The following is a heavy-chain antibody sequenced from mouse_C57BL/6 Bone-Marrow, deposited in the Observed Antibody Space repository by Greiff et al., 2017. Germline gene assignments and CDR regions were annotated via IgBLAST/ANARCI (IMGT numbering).Heavy chain of an antibody. J-gene: IGHJ2*01. CDR3: TTGWLLRSVEY. CDR1: GYNITGDY. Sequence: EVKLVESGAELVRPGASVKLSCTASGYNITGDYMHWVKQRPEQGLEWIGWIYPENGDTEYASKFQGKATITADTSSNTAYLQLSSLTSEDTAVYYCTTGWLLRSVEYWGGGTTLTVSS. CDR2: IYPENGDT. D-gene: IGHD2-3*01. V-gene: IGHV14-4*01.